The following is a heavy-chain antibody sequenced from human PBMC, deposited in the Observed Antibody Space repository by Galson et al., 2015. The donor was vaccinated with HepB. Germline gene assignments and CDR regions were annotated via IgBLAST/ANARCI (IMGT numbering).Heavy chain of an antibody. CDR1: GFSFTTSGMR. Sequence: PALVKPTQTVTLTCTFSGFSFTTSGMRLSWIRQPPGKALEWLARIDWDGDKFYRTSLKTRLTISKDTSKNQVVLTMTNMDPGDTARYYCARQYYYDSTRSDAFDIWGQGTMVTVSS. V-gene: IGHV2-70*04. J-gene: IGHJ3*02. D-gene: IGHD3-22*01. CDR3: ARQYYYDSTRSDAFDI. CDR2: IDWDGDK.